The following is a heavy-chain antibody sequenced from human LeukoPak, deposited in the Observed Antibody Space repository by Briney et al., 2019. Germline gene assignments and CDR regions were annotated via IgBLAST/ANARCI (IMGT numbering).Heavy chain of an antibody. V-gene: IGHV3-48*03. CDR1: GFTFSSYE. CDR2: ISSSGSTI. D-gene: IGHD3-22*01. Sequence: GGSLRLSCAASGFTFSSYEMNWVRQAPGKGLEWVSYISSSGSTIYYADSVKGRFTISRDNAKNSLYLQMNGLRAEDTAVYYCARDHYDSSGYYLDYWGQGTLVTVTS. J-gene: IGHJ4*02. CDR3: ARDHYDSSGYYLDY.